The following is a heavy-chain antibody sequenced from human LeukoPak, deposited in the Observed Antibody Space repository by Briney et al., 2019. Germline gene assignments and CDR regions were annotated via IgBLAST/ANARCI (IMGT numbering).Heavy chain of an antibody. CDR1: GFTFSNYA. CDR3: AKDLRHHCSGGSCYSDAFDI. Sequence: GGSLRLSCATSGFTFSNYAMTWVRLAPGKGLEWVSTISGRVGSTNYADSVKGRFTISRDNSKNTLYLQMNSLRAEDTAVYYCAKDLRHHCSGGSCYSDAFDIWGQGTMVTVSS. CDR2: ISGRVGST. J-gene: IGHJ3*02. D-gene: IGHD2-15*01. V-gene: IGHV3-23*01.